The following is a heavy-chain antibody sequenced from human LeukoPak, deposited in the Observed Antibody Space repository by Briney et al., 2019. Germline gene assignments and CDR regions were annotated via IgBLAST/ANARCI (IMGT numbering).Heavy chain of an antibody. CDR3: AKDICGGDCYPHGGY. D-gene: IGHD2-21*01. V-gene: IGHV3-30*02. J-gene: IGHJ4*02. CDR2: IRYAGSNK. Sequence: GGSLRLSCAASGFTFSSYGMHWVRQAPGKGLEWVAFIRYAGSNKYYADSVKGRFTISRDNSKNTLYLQMNSLRAEDTAIYYCAKDICGGDCYPHGGYWGQGTLVTVSS. CDR1: GFTFSSYG.